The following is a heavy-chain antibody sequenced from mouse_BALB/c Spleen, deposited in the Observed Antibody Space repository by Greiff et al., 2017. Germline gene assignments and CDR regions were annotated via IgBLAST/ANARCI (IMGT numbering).Heavy chain of an antibody. Sequence: QVQLQQPGAELARPGASVKLSCKASGYTFTDYYINWVKQRTGQGLEWIGEIYPGSGNTYYNEKFKGKATLTADKSSSTAYMQLSSLTSEDSAVYFCARGSYGYWGQGTTLTVSS. V-gene: IGHV1-77*01. CDR3: ARGSYGY. D-gene: IGHD1-1*01. CDR1: GYTFTDYY. CDR2: IYPGSGNT. J-gene: IGHJ2*01.